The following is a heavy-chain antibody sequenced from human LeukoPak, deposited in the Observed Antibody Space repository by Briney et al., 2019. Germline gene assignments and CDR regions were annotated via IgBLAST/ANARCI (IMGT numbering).Heavy chain of an antibody. V-gene: IGHV3-21*01. CDR1: GFTFSSYS. CDR3: ARDGIYDFWSGYYAGAHDAFDI. Sequence: GGSLRLSCAASGFTFSSYSMNWVRQAPGKGLEWVSSISSSSSYIYYADSVKGRFTISRDNAKNSLYLQMNSLRAEDTAVYYCARDGIYDFWSGYYAGAHDAFDIWGQGTMVTVSS. J-gene: IGHJ3*02. CDR2: ISSSSSYI. D-gene: IGHD3-3*01.